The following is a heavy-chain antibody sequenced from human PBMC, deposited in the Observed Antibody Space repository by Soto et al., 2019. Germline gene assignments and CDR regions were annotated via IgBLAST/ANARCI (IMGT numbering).Heavy chain of an antibody. CDR2: FDPEDGET. D-gene: IGHD4-17*01. Sequence: ASVKVSCKVSGYTLTELSMHWVRQAPGKGLEWMGGFDPEDGETIYAQKFQGRVTMTEDTSTDTAYMELSSLRSEDTAVYYCATAPGATTVTTWDAFDIWGQGTMVTVSS. V-gene: IGHV1-24*01. CDR1: GYTLTELS. J-gene: IGHJ3*02. CDR3: ATAPGATTVTTWDAFDI.